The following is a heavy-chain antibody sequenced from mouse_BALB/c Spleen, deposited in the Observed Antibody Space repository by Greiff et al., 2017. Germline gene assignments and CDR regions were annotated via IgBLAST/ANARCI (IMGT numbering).Heavy chain of an antibody. CDR2: ISYDGSN. Sequence: EVHLVESGPGLVKPSQSLSLTCSVTGYSITSGYYWNWIRQFPGNKLEWMGYISYDGSNNYNPSLKNRISITRDTSKNQFFLKLNSVTTEDTATYYCAREVITTVFPAMDYWGQGTSVTVSS. CDR3: AREVITTVFPAMDY. D-gene: IGHD1-2*01. J-gene: IGHJ4*01. CDR1: GYSITSGYY. V-gene: IGHV3-6*02.